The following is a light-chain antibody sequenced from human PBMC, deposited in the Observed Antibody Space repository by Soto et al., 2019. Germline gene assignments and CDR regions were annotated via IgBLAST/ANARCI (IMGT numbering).Light chain of an antibody. Sequence: QLVLTQPPSVSGAPGQRVTISCTGSNSNIGAGYDVHWYQQLPRIAPKLLIYGNNIRPSGVPDRFSGSKFATSAYLTISGLQAEDEAEYYCQSQDGSLRVSVFGGGTKLTVL. J-gene: IGLJ3*02. V-gene: IGLV1-40*01. CDR3: QSQDGSLRVSV. CDR2: GNN. CDR1: NSNIGAGYD.